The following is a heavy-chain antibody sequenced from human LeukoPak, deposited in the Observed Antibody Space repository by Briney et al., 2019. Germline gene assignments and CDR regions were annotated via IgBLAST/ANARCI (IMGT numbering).Heavy chain of an antibody. CDR1: GGSISSGGYY. CDR3: ARDPFEGGYYYYGMDV. V-gene: IGHV4-31*03. CDR2: IYYSGST. D-gene: IGHD3-16*01. Sequence: SQTLSLTCTVSGGSISSGGYYWSWIRQHPGKGLEWIGYIYYSGSTYYNPSLKSRVTISVDTSKNQFSLKLSSVTAADTAVYYCARDPFEGGYYYYGMDVWGQGTTVTVSS. J-gene: IGHJ6*02.